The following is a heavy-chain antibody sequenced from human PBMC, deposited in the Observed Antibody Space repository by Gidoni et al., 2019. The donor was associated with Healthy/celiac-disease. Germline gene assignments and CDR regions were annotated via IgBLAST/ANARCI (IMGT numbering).Heavy chain of an antibody. D-gene: IGHD4-17*01. J-gene: IGHJ4*02. CDR3: AADAMTTVTY. CDR1: GGSFSGYY. Sequence: QVQLQQWGAGLLKPSETLSLTCAVSGGSFSGYYWSWIRPPPGQVLEWLGEINHSGSTNYNPSLKSRVTISVDTSKNQFSLKLSSVTAADTAVYYCAADAMTTVTYWGQGTLVTVSS. V-gene: IGHV4-34*01. CDR2: INHSGST.